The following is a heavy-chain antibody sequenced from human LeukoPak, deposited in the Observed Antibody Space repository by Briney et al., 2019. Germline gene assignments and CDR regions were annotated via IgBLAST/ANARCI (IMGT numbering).Heavy chain of an antibody. CDR2: ISSTTSTI. CDR3: ARDVTYYGGDWFDP. J-gene: IGHJ5*02. Sequence: GGSLRLSCAASGFTFSSYSVNWVRQAPGKGLEWVSYISSTTSTIYYADSVKGRFTISRDNAKNSLYLQMNSLRAEDTAVYYCARDVTYYGGDWFDPWGQGTLVTVSS. CDR1: GFTFSSYS. V-gene: IGHV3-48*04. D-gene: IGHD4-23*01.